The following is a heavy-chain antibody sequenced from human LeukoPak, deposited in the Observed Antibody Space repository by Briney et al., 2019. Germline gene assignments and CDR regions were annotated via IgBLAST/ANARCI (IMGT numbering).Heavy chain of an antibody. D-gene: IGHD3-3*01. CDR2: ISGSGDSGGSGFT. J-gene: IGHJ4*02. V-gene: IGHV3-23*01. CDR1: GFTFSTYA. CDR3: AKDAETDFWSGYRFDY. Sequence: GGSLRLSCGAFGFTFSTYAMSWVRQAPGRGLEWVSAISGSGDSGGSGFTYYADSVKGRFTISRDNSKETLYLHMNSLRAEDTAIYYCAKDAETDFWSGYRFDYWGQGSLVTVSS.